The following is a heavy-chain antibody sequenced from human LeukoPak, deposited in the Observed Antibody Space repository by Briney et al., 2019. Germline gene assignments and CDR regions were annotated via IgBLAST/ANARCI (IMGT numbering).Heavy chain of an antibody. D-gene: IGHD1-26*01. Sequence: SVKVSCKASGGTFSSYAISWVRQAPGQGLEWMGGIIPIFGTANYAQKFQGRVTITADESTSTAYMELSSLRSEDTAVYYCARDPEGSGSFRGDAFDIWGQGTMVTVSS. J-gene: IGHJ3*02. V-gene: IGHV1-69*13. CDR2: IIPIFGTA. CDR1: GGTFSSYA. CDR3: ARDPEGSGSFRGDAFDI.